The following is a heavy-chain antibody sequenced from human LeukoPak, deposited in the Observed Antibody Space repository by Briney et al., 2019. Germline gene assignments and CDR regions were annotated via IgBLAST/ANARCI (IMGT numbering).Heavy chain of an antibody. CDR2: IYYSGST. CDR3: ARDRKSDYDFWSGYYFDY. V-gene: IGHV4-59*01. D-gene: IGHD3-3*01. Sequence: SETLSLTCTVSGGSISSYYWSWIRQPPGKGLEWIGYIYYSGSTNYNPSLKSRVTISVDTSKNQFSLKLSSVTAADTAVYYCARDRKSDYDFWSGYYFDYWGQGTLVTVSS. CDR1: GGSISSYY. J-gene: IGHJ4*02.